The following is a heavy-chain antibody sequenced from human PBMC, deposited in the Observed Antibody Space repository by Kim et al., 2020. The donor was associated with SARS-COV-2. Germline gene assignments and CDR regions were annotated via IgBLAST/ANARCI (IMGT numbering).Heavy chain of an antibody. Sequence: STNYNPSLKSRVTISVDTSKNQFSLKLSSVTAADTAVYYCARDSRFSLDYWGQGTLVTVSS. CDR2: ST. CDR3: ARDSRFSLDY. J-gene: IGHJ4*02. V-gene: IGHV4-59*01. D-gene: IGHD3-16*01.